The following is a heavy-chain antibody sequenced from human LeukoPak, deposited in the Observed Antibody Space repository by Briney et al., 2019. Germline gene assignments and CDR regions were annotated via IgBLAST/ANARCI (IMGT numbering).Heavy chain of an antibody. D-gene: IGHD2-2*01. V-gene: IGHV3-7*01. CDR3: ARDGAPDAHCSSASCAIR. CDR1: GFTFSSYW. Sequence: GSLRLSCAASGFTFSSYWMNWVRQAPGKGLEGVANIKQDGSEKYYVDSVKGRFTISRDNAKNSLYLQMNSLRVEDTAVYYCARDGAPDAHCSSASCAIRWGQGTLVTVSS. J-gene: IGHJ4*02. CDR2: IKQDGSEK.